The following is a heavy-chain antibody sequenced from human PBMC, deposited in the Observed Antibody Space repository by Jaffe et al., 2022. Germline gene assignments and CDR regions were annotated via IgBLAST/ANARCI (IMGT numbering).Heavy chain of an antibody. D-gene: IGHD3-10*01. CDR1: GFTFSSYE. CDR2: ISSSGSTI. J-gene: IGHJ3*02. CDR3: ARDITMVRGYDAFDI. Sequence: EVQLVESGGGLVQPGGSLRLSCAASGFTFSSYEMNWVRQAPGKGLEWVSYISSSGSTIYYADSVKGRFTISRDNAKNSLYLQMNSLRAEDTAVYYCARDITMVRGYDAFDIWGQGTMVTVSS. V-gene: IGHV3-48*03.